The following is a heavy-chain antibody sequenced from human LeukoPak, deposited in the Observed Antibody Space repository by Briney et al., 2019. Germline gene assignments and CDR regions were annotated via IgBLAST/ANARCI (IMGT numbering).Heavy chain of an antibody. D-gene: IGHD3-9*01. J-gene: IGHJ3*02. CDR2: IKSKTDGGTT. V-gene: IGHV3-15*01. Sequence: GGSLRLSCAASGFTFSNAWMSWVRQAPGKGVEWVGRIKSKTDGGTTDYAAPGKGRFTISRDDSKNTLYLQMNSLKTEDTAVYYCTTGYYDILTGYYSDDAFDIWGQGTMVTVSS. CDR3: TTGYYDILTGYYSDDAFDI. CDR1: GFTFSNAW.